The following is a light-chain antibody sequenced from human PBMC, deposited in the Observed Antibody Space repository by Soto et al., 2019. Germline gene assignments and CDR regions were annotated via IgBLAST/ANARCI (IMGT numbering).Light chain of an antibody. CDR2: GAS. V-gene: IGKV3-20*01. CDR3: QQYGSAPWT. Sequence: EIVLTQSPGTLSLSPGERATLSCRASQSVSSSYLAWYQQKPGQAPRLLIYGASSRATVIPDRFSGSGSGTAFTLTISSREPEDFAVYYCQQYGSAPWTFGQGTKVEIK. J-gene: IGKJ1*01. CDR1: QSVSSSY.